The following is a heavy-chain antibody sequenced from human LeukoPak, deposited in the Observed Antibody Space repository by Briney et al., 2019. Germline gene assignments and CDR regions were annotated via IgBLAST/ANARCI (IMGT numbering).Heavy chain of an antibody. CDR1: GYTFTSYY. J-gene: IGHJ5*02. D-gene: IGHD3-10*01. CDR3: ARGVRITMDQRAFSTNWFDP. CDR2: INPSGGST. V-gene: IGHV1-46*01. Sequence: ASVKVSCKASGYTFTSYYMHWVRQAPGQGLEWMGIINPSGGSTSYAQKFQGRVTMTRDTSTSTVYMELSSLRSEDTAVYYCARGVRITMDQRAFSTNWFDPWGQGTLVTVSS.